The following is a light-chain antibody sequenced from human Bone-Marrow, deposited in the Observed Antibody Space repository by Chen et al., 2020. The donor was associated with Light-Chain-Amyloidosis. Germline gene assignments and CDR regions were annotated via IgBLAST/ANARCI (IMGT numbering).Light chain of an antibody. CDR2: DDC. J-gene: IGLJ3*02. Sequence: SYVLTQPSSVSVAPGQTATSACGGNNIGSTSVHWYQQTPGQAPLMVVYDDCARPSGLPERLSGSNSGNTATLTISRVEAGDEADYYCQVWDRSSDRPVFGGGTKLTVL. CDR1: NIGSTS. CDR3: QVWDRSSDRPV. V-gene: IGLV3-21*02.